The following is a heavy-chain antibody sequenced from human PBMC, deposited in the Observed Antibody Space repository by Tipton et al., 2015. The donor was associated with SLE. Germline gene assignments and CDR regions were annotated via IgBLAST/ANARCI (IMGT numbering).Heavy chain of an antibody. CDR2: IYTSGST. Sequence: TLSLTCTVSGGSISSYYWSWIRQPPGKGLEWVGYIYTSGSTNYNPSLKSRVTISVDTSKNQFFLKLSSVTAADTAVYYCARTGGTMVRGVLYYFDYWGQGTLVTVSS. J-gene: IGHJ4*02. CDR1: GGSISSYY. CDR3: ARTGGTMVRGVLYYFDY. D-gene: IGHD3-10*01. V-gene: IGHV4-4*08.